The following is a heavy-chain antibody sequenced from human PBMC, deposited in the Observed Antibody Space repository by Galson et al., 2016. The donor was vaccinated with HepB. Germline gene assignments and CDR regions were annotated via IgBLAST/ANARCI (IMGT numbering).Heavy chain of an antibody. J-gene: IGHJ6*02. CDR2: ISFDGSNK. CDR3: ARSKGYYYYAMDV. V-gene: IGHV3-30-3*01. CDR1: GFTFSTYA. Sequence: SLRLSCAASGFTFSTYAMHWVRQAPGKGLEWVADISFDGSNKYYADSVKGRFTISRDNSKNTLYLQMNSLRPEDTAVHYCARSKGYYYYAMDVWGQGTTVTVSS.